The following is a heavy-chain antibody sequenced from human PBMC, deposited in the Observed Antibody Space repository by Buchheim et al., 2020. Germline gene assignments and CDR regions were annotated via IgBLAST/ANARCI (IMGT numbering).Heavy chain of an antibody. CDR1: GFRFSSFG. CDR3: AKVSGYYDFWSGQTHFDY. D-gene: IGHD3-3*01. CDR2: ITDGGGST. V-gene: IGHV3-23*01. Sequence: EVQLLESGGGLVQPGGSLRLSCAASGFRFSSFGMSWVRQAPGKGLEWVSTITDGGGSTFYPDSVKGRFTLSRDNSKNTLYLQMNSLRAEDTAVYYCAKVSGYYDFWSGQTHFDYWGQGTL. J-gene: IGHJ4*02.